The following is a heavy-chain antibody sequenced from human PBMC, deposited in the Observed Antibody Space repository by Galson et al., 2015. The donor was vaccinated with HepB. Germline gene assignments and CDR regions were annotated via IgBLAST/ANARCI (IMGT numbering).Heavy chain of an antibody. D-gene: IGHD3-22*01. CDR1: GGTFSSYP. V-gene: IGHV1-69*02. Sequence: SVKVSCKASGGTFSSYPISWVRQAPGQGLEWMGRIIPILGIANYAQKFQGRVTITADKSTSTAYMELSSLRSEDTAVYYCAICYYDSSGYPMFWCAFDIWGQGTMVTVPS. CDR3: AICYYDSSGYPMFWCAFDI. CDR2: IIPILGIA. J-gene: IGHJ3*02.